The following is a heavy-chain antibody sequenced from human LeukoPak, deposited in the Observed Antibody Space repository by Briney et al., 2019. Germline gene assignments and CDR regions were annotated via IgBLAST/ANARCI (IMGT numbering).Heavy chain of an antibody. V-gene: IGHV4-38-2*02. J-gene: IGHJ3*02. CDR2: IYHSGST. CDR3: ASYNWNYVAFDI. CDR1: GYSISSGYY. D-gene: IGHD1-7*01. Sequence: SETLSHTCTVSGYSISSGYYWGWIRQPPGKGLEWIGSIYHSGSTYYNPSLKSRVTISVDTSKNQFSLKLSSVTAADTAVYYCASYNWNYVAFDIWGQGTMVTVSS.